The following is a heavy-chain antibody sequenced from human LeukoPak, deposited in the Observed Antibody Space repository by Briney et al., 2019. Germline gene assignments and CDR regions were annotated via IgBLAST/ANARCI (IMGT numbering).Heavy chain of an antibody. CDR3: ARDLKMGYSSGSYSWGTGSSNDY. D-gene: IGHD6-19*01. CDR2: INPNSGGT. Sequence: ASVKVSCKASGYTFTDYYMHWVRQAPGQGLEWMGWINPNSGGTNYAQKFQGRVTMTRDTSISTAYMELSRLRSDDTAVYYCARDLKMGYSSGSYSWGTGSSNDYWGQGTLVTVSS. V-gene: IGHV1-2*02. CDR1: GYTFTDYY. J-gene: IGHJ4*02.